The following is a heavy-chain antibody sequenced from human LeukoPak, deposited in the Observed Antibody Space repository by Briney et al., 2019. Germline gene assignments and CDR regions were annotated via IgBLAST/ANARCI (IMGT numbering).Heavy chain of an antibody. CDR3: GRHAYGDSSAAFDI. V-gene: IGHV4-4*02. Sequence: PGGSLRLSCAASGFTFSSSAMSWVRQAPGKGLEWIGEVYRRGSTSYNPSLKSRVVISIDKSKNQYSLNLNSVTAADTAMYYCGRHAYGDSSAAFDIWGQGTMVIVSS. D-gene: IGHD4-17*01. CDR1: GFTFSSSAM. J-gene: IGHJ3*02. CDR2: VYRRGST.